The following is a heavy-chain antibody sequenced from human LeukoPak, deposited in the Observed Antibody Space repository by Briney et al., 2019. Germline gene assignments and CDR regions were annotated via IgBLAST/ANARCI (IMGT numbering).Heavy chain of an antibody. V-gene: IGHV1-8*01. Sequence: ASVKVSCKASGYTFTSYDINWVRQATGQGLEWMGWMNPNSGNTGYAQKFQGRVTMTEDTSTDTAYMELSSLRSEDTAVYYCATEGSSSRDFDYWGQGTLVTVSS. CDR2: MNPNSGNT. CDR1: GYTFTSYD. D-gene: IGHD6-13*01. J-gene: IGHJ4*02. CDR3: ATEGSSSRDFDY.